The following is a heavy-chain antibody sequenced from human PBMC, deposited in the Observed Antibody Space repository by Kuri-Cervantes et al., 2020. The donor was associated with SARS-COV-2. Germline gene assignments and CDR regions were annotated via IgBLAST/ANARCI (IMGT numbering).Heavy chain of an antibody. CDR2: ISGSSDDT. CDR3: TSVHEMGVVFD. D-gene: IGHD3-16*01. CDR1: RFTFNNYA. V-gene: IGHV3-23*01. J-gene: IGHJ4*02. Sequence: GESLKISCADSRFTFNNYALIWVRQAPGKGLEWVSSISGSSDDTHYADSVKGRFTISRDISKNTLYLQMNSLRAEDTAVYYCTSVHEMGVVFDWGQGTLVTVSS.